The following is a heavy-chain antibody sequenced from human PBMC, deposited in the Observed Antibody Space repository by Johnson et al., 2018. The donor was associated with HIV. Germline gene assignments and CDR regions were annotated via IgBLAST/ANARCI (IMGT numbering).Heavy chain of an antibody. D-gene: IGHD5-18*01. J-gene: IGHJ3*02. CDR2: ISSGGGSI. CDR3: ARDSYGAFDI. Sequence: QVQLVESGGGLVKPGGSLRLSCAASGFTFGDYYMSWIRQAPGKGLKWVSYISSGGGSIYYAASGKGRLTISRDNAKNSLYLQMNSLRAGDTAVYYCARDSYGAFDIWGQGTMVTVSS. CDR1: GFTFGDYY. V-gene: IGHV3-11*04.